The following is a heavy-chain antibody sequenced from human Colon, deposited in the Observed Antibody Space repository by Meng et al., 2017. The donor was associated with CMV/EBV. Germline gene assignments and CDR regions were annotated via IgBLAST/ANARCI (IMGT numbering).Heavy chain of an antibody. J-gene: IGHJ4*02. V-gene: IGHV1-69*10. CDR2: IIPIPGIV. D-gene: IGHD3-22*01. CDR3: ARHYDSSGYYFDY. Sequence: SSVKVSCKASGGMFTNNAISWVRQAPGQGLEWMGGIIPIPGIVNYAEKFRGRVTIIADKSTGTAYMELSILRSGDTAVYYCARHYDSSGYYFDYWGQGMLVTVSS. CDR1: GGMFTNNA.